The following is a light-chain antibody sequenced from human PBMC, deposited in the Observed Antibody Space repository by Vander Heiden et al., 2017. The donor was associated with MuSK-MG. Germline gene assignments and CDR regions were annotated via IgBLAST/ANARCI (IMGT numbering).Light chain of an antibody. V-gene: IGKV3-11*01. J-gene: IGKJ4*01. Sequence: EIVLTPSPATLSLSPGERATLSCRASQSVSTYLAWYQQKPGQTPRLLIYDASNRATGIPARFSGSGSGTDFTLTISSLEPEDFAVYYCQQRRNCPITFGGGTKVEIK. CDR1: QSVSTY. CDR3: QQRRNCPIT. CDR2: DAS.